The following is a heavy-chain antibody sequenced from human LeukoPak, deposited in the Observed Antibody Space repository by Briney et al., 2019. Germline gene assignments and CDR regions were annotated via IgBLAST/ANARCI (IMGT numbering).Heavy chain of an antibody. J-gene: IGHJ4*02. Sequence: GQPLRISCRVFGYSLTSYLISWVRQMPGKGLEWMGEIDPIYAYTNDRPSLQGHVPISPDKSSNPAYLQWTSLKPSDPPMIYCGRVLFYYDGSGYVDYWGEGSMV. CDR3: GRVLFYYDGSGYVDY. CDR1: GYSLTSYL. D-gene: IGHD3-22*01. V-gene: IGHV5-10-1*01. CDR2: IDPIYAYT.